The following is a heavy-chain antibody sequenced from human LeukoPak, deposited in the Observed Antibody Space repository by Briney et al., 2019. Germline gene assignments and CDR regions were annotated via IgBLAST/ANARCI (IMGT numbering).Heavy chain of an antibody. CDR3: ARIGTTTRGPAGLDV. V-gene: IGHV3-48*03. D-gene: IGHD2/OR15-2a*01. CDR2: IASGGGANR. CDR1: GFTFSSYE. Sequence: GGSLRLSCAASGFTFSSYEMNWVRQAPGKGLEWVSYIASGGGANRFYSESVKGRFTISRDNAKNSLFLHMNSLRAEDTGVYYCARIGTTTRGPAGLDVWGQGTTVTVSS. J-gene: IGHJ6*02.